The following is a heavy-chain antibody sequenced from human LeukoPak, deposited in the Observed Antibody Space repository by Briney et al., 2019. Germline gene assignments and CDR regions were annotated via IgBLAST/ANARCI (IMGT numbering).Heavy chain of an antibody. Sequence: SETLSLTCAVYGGSFSGYYWSWIRQPPGKGLEWIGEINHSGSTNYNPSLKSRVNISVDTSKNQFSLKLSSVTAADTAVYYCARGNVIVLMVYAEYYFDYWGQGTLVTVSS. CDR1: GGSFSGYY. CDR3: ARGNVIVLMVYAEYYFDY. J-gene: IGHJ4*02. D-gene: IGHD2-8*01. CDR2: INHSGST. V-gene: IGHV4-34*01.